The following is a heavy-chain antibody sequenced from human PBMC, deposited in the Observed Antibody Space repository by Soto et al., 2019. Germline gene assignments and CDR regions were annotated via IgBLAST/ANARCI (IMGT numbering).Heavy chain of an antibody. Sequence: WGSLLLSWVASVFTFAYYGMHWVRRIPGKGLEWVAVISYSGDRQYYAESVKGRFTISRDNSKKTLYLQMFSLTSEDSAVFYCARTPAAMITDRYNWFDSWGPGTKVTVSS. CDR3: ARTPAAMITDRYNWFDS. CDR1: VFTFAYYG. J-gene: IGHJ5*01. D-gene: IGHD3-16*01. V-gene: IGHV3-30*03. CDR2: ISYSGDRQ.